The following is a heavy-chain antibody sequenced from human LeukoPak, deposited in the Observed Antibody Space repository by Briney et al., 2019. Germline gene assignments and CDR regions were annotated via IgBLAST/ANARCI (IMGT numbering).Heavy chain of an antibody. J-gene: IGHJ4*02. CDR3: ARAGGYNYLFDY. CDR1: GFTFSSYW. CDR2: IKQDGSEK. Sequence: GGSLRLSCAASGFTFSSYWMSWVRQAPGKGLEWVANIKQDGSEKYYVDSVKGRFTISRDNAKNSLYPQKNSLRAEDTAVYYCARAGGYNYLFDYWGQGTLVTVSS. V-gene: IGHV3-7*01. D-gene: IGHD5-24*01.